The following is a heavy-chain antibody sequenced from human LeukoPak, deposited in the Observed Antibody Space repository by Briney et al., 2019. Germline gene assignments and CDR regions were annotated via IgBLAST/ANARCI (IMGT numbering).Heavy chain of an antibody. Sequence: PSETLSLTCTVSGGSISSSSYYWSWIRQPAGKGLEWIGRIYSSGSTNYNPSLKSRVTISVDTSKNQFSLKLSSVTAADTAVYYCARDYYGMDVWGQGTTVTVSS. CDR2: IYSSGST. V-gene: IGHV4-61*02. CDR3: ARDYYGMDV. CDR1: GGSISSSSYY. J-gene: IGHJ6*02.